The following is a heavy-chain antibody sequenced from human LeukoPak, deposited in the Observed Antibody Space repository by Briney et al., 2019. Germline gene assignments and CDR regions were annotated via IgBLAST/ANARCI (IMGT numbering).Heavy chain of an antibody. J-gene: IGHJ4*02. CDR2: ISSSSSYI. D-gene: IGHD2-15*01. V-gene: IGHV3-21*01. Sequence: GGSLRLSCAASGFTFSSYSMNWVRQAPGKGLEWVSSISSSSSYIYYADSVKGRFTISRDNAKNSLYLQMNSLRAEDTAVYYCARDSQPATSPYYFDYWGQGTLVTVFS. CDR3: ARDSQPATSPYYFDY. CDR1: GFTFSSYS.